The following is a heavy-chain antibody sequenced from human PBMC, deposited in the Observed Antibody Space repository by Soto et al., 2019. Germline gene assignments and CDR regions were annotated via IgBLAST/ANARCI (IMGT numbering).Heavy chain of an antibody. CDR1: GYTFTGYY. CDR2: INPNSGGT. CDR3: AKGRYSGYGGGALDY. J-gene: IGHJ4*02. V-gene: IGHV1-2*04. Sequence: ASVKVSCKASGYTFTGYYMHWVRQAPGQGLEWMGWINPNSGGTNYAQKFQGWVTMTRDTSISTAYMELNSLRAEDTALYYCAKGRYSGYGGGALDYWGQGTLVTVSS. D-gene: IGHD5-12*01.